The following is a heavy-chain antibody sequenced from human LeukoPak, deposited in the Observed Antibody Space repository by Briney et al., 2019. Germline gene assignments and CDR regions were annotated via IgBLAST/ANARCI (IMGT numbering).Heavy chain of an antibody. CDR3: ARGLTSMGASYCDT. CDR1: GASISIYY. V-gene: IGHV4-4*07. CDR2: MFPSGSP. Sequence: SETLSLTCNVSGASISIYYWNWIRQPAGKGLQRIGRMFPSGSPDYNASLRSRVTMSVDTSKNQLSLKLSSVTAADTAIYYCARGLTSMGASYCDTWGQGTLVTVSS. J-gene: IGHJ5*02. D-gene: IGHD5-18*01.